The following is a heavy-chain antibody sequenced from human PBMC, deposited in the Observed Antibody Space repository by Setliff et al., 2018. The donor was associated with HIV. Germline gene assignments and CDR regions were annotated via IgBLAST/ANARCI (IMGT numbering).Heavy chain of an antibody. CDR2: IYPGDSDT. CDR1: GYSFTTYW. V-gene: IGHV5-51*01. Sequence: PGESLKISCKGSGYSFTTYWIGWVRQMPGKGLEWMGIIYPGDSDTRYSPSFQGQVTISADKSITTAYLQWSSLKASDTAMYYCARAPDGWDYFASSGYYWAVNFQYWGQGTLVTVSS. D-gene: IGHD3-22*01. J-gene: IGHJ1*01. CDR3: ARAPDGWDYFASSGYYWAVNFQY.